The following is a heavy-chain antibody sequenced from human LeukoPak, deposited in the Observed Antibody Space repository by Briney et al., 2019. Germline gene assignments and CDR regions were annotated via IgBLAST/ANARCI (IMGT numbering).Heavy chain of an antibody. V-gene: IGHV4-61*01. D-gene: IGHD5-18*01. CDR2: IYYSGST. J-gene: IGHJ4*02. CDR3: AREKSDTAVGFDY. CDR1: GGSVSSGSYY. Sequence: SETLSLTCTVSGGSVSSGSYYWSWIRQPPGKGLEWIGYIYYSGSTNYNPSLKSRVTISVDTSKNQFSLKLSSVTAADTAVYYCAREKSDTAVGFDYWGQGTLVTVSS.